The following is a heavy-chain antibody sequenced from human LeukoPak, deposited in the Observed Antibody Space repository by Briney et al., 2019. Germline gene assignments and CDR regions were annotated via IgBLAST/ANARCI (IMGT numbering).Heavy chain of an antibody. J-gene: IGHJ4*02. CDR3: ARLNGGG. CDR2: SDYSGNT. V-gene: IGHV4-59*08. Sequence: SESLSLTCTVSSGSISNYYWSWIRQPPGKGLEWIGFSDYSGNTNYNPSLKSRVTISLDTSKDQIALKLSSVTAADTAVYYCARLNGGGWGQGTLVVATS. CDR1: SGSISNYY. D-gene: IGHD2-8*01.